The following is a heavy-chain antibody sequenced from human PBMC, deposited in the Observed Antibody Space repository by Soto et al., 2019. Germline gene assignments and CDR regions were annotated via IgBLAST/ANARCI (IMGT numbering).Heavy chain of an antibody. D-gene: IGHD6-19*01. CDR1: GFTVSSSY. CDR3: ARDVIAVAGTYFQH. J-gene: IGHJ1*01. Sequence: ESGGGLVQPGGSLRLSCAASGFTVSSSYMSWVRQAPGKGLEWVSVIYSGGSTYYADSVKGRFTISRDNSKNTLYLQMNSLRAEDTAVYYCARDVIAVAGTYFQHWGQGTLVTVSS. V-gene: IGHV3-66*01. CDR2: IYSGGST.